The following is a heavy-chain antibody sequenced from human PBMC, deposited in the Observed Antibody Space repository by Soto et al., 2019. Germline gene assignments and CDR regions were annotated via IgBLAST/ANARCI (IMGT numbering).Heavy chain of an antibody. D-gene: IGHD3-22*01. Sequence: QVQLVESGGGLVKPGGSLRLSCAASGFTFSHYYMSWFRQAPGKGLERVSYINSSGRRIYYADSVKGRFTISRDNAKNSLYLQMNSLRAEETAVYYCASDQVYYESSGYFDYWGQGTLVSVSS. CDR1: GFTFSHYY. J-gene: IGHJ4*02. CDR3: ASDQVYYESSGYFDY. V-gene: IGHV3-11*01. CDR2: INSSGRRI.